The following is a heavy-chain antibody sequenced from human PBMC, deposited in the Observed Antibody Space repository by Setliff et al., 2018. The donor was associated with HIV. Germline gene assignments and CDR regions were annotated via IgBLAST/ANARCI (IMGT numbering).Heavy chain of an antibody. CDR1: GYPFGTYF. V-gene: IGHV1-46*01. CDR3: ARAAASKNIRGEYYFDY. J-gene: IGHJ4*02. CDR2: INPSGGSI. Sequence: ASVKVSCKASGYPFGTYFMHWVRQAPGQGLEWMGIINPSGGSITYAQKFQGRVTITRDTSTSTVYMELSSLRSEDTAVYYCARAAASKNIRGEYYFDYWGQGTLVTVSS. D-gene: IGHD3-16*01.